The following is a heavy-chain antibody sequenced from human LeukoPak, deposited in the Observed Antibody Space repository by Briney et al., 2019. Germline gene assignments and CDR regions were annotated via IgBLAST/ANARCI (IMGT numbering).Heavy chain of an antibody. CDR3: ARGRKQQLVRTTYNWFDP. CDR1: GGSTNSSSYY. D-gene: IGHD6-13*01. CDR2: INHSGST. J-gene: IGHJ5*02. V-gene: IGHV4-39*07. Sequence: SETLSLTCTVSGGSTNSSSYYWGWVRQPPGKGLEWIGEINHSGSTNYNPSLKSRVTISVDTSKNQFSLKLSSVTAADTAVYYCARGRKQQLVRTTYNWFDPWGQGTLVTVSS.